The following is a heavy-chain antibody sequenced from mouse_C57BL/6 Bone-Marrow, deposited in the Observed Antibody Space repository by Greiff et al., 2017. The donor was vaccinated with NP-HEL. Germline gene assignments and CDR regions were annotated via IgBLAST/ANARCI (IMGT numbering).Heavy chain of an antibody. CDR2: INPGSGGT. D-gene: IGHD2-2*01. Sequence: QVQLKQSGAELVRPGTSVKVSCKASGHAFTNYLIEWVKQRPGQGLEWIGVINPGSGGTNYNEKFKGKATLTADKSSSTAYMQLSSLTSEDSAVYFCARRGLRGGHYAMDYWGQGTSVTVSS. J-gene: IGHJ4*01. V-gene: IGHV1-54*01. CDR1: GHAFTNYL. CDR3: ARRGLRGGHYAMDY.